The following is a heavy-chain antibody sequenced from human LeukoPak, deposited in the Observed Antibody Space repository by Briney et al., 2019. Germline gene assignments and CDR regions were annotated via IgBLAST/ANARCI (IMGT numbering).Heavy chain of an antibody. CDR3: ARDPRRGLSYIAAASFWLDL. V-gene: IGHV3-21*01. CDR1: GFTFSSYS. J-gene: IGHJ5*02. D-gene: IGHD6-13*01. Sequence: GGSLRLSCAASGFTFSSYSMHWVRQAPGKGLEWVSSISSSTTYIYYADSVRGRFTISRDNAKNSLSLQMNSLRAEDTAVYYCARDPRRGLSYIAAASFWLDLWGQGTLVTVSS. CDR2: ISSSTTYI.